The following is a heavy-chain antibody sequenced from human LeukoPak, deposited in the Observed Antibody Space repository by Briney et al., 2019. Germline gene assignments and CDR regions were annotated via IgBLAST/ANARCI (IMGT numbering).Heavy chain of an antibody. D-gene: IGHD1-14*01. Sequence: SETLSLTCSVSGGSISSYYWNWIRQPPGKGLEWIVYIFYSGRPNYNPSLKSRVTISVDTSKNQFSLNLSSVTAADTAVYYCVRDGSPADRAFDIWGQGTMVTVSS. CDR1: GGSISSYY. CDR2: IFYSGRP. J-gene: IGHJ3*02. V-gene: IGHV4-59*01. CDR3: VRDGSPADRAFDI.